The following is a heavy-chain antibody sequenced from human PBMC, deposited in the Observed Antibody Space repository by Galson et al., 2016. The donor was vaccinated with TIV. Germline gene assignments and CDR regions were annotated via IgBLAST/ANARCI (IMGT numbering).Heavy chain of an antibody. CDR1: GFTFDDYA. Sequence: SLRLSCAASGFTFDDYAMHWVRQAPGKGLEWVSLISWDHGNKFYADSVKGRFTISRDNSKNSLYLQMNSLSAEDTALYYCAKDIGGGNYFYYYMDVWGKGTTVTVSS. V-gene: IGHV3-43D*04. J-gene: IGHJ6*03. D-gene: IGHD3-16*01. CDR3: AKDIGGGNYFYYYMDV. CDR2: ISWDHGNK.